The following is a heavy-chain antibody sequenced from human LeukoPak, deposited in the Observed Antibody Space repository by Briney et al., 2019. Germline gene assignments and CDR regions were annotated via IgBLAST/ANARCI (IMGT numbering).Heavy chain of an antibody. V-gene: IGHV4-59*08. CDR1: GGSISSYY. Sequence: SETLSLTCTVSGGSISSYYWSWIRQPPGKGLEWIGYIYYSGSTNYNPSLKSRVTISVDTSKNQFSLKLSSVTAADTAVYYCASLLRWVDYWGQGTPVTVSS. J-gene: IGHJ4*02. CDR3: ASLLRWVDY. CDR2: IYYSGST. D-gene: IGHD4-23*01.